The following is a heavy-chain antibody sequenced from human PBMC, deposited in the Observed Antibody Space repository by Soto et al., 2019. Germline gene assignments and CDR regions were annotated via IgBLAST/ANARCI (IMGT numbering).Heavy chain of an antibody. CDR3: ATDDEIALSDGRDF. CDR2: IKSQGDGGTT. Sequence: PGWSLRLSCAASGLIFNNTWMHWFRQAPGKGLEWVGRIKSQGDGGTTDYAAPVRGRFFISRDDSESFLYLQMNSLKSEDTAVYYCATDDEIALSDGRDFWGRGALVTVSS. D-gene: IGHD2-21*01. CDR1: GLIFNNTW. J-gene: IGHJ4*02. V-gene: IGHV3-15*07.